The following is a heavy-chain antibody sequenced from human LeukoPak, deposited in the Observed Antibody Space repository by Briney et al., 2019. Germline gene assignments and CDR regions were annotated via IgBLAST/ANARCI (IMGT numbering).Heavy chain of an antibody. D-gene: IGHD3-22*01. CDR3: ARDKTYYYDSSGYPPDY. J-gene: IGHJ4*02. CDR1: GFTFSSYS. V-gene: IGHV3-48*04. CDR2: ISSSSSTI. Sequence: GGSLSLSCAASGFTFSSYSMNWVRQAPGKGLEWVSYISSSSSTIYYADSVKGRFTISRDNAKNSLYLQMNSLRVEDTAVYYCARDKTYYYDSSGYPPDYWGQGTLVTVSS.